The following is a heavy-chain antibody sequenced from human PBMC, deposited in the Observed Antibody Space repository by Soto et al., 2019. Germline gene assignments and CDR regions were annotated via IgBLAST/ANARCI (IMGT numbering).Heavy chain of an antibody. D-gene: IGHD3-10*01. V-gene: IGHV1-46*01. CDR1: GYTFTSYY. CDR2: INPSGGST. CDR3: ARDLMVRGVNQPTFYRPETLYYYYGMDV. J-gene: IGHJ6*02. Sequence: GASVKVSCKASGYTFTSYYMHWVRQAPGQGLEWMGIINPSGGSTSYAQKFQGRVTMTRDTSTSTVYMELSSLRSEDTAVYYCARDLMVRGVNQPTFYRPETLYYYYGMDVWGQGTTVTVSS.